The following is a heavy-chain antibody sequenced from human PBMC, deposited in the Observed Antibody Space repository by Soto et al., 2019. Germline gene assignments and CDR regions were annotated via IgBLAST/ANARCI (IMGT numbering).Heavy chain of an antibody. CDR1: GYTFTGYY. CDR3: ARYCSGGSCPNDAFDI. Sequence: ASVKVSCKASGYTFTGYYMHWLRQAPGQGLEWKGWINPNSGGTNYAQKFQGWVNMTRDTSISTAYMELSRLRSDDTAVYYCARYCSGGSCPNDAFDIWGQGTMVTVSS. CDR2: INPNSGGT. V-gene: IGHV1-2*04. D-gene: IGHD2-15*01. J-gene: IGHJ3*02.